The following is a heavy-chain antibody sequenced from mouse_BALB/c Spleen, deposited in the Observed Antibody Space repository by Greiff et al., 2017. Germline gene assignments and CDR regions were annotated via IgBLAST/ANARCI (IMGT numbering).Heavy chain of an antibody. Sequence: VQLQQSGTVLARPGASVKMSCKASGYSFTSYWMHWVKQRPGQGLEWIGAIYPGNSDTSYNQKFKGKAKLTAVTSASTAYMELSSLTNEDSAVYYCTRRKYGNPYAMDYWGQGTSVTVSS. CDR3: TRRKYGNPYAMDY. CDR2: IYPGNSDT. V-gene: IGHV1-5*01. D-gene: IGHD2-10*02. CDR1: GYSFTSYW. J-gene: IGHJ4*01.